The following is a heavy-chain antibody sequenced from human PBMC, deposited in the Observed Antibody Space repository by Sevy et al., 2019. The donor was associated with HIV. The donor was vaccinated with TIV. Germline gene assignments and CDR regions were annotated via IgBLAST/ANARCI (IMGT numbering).Heavy chain of an antibody. Sequence: SETLSLTCTVSGGSISSGGYYWSWIRQHPGKGLEWIGYIYYSGSTYYNPSLKSRVTISVDTSKNPFSLKLSSVTAADTAVYYCARDIRRWGGEGKDIVVVPAAIDWFDPWGQGTLVTVSS. V-gene: IGHV4-31*03. D-gene: IGHD2-2*01. J-gene: IGHJ5*02. CDR3: ARDIRRWGGEGKDIVVVPAAIDWFDP. CDR1: GGSISSGGYY. CDR2: IYYSGST.